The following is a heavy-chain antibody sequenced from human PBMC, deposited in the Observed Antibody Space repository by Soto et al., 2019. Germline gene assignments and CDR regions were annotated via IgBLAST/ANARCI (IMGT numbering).Heavy chain of an antibody. Sequence: SVKVSCKASGITFRRTAVQWMRQARGQRLEWIGRIVVGTGSTTYAQIVQERIAITRDMSTNTAYMELSGLRPEDTAIYYCAKASSGYLFDYWGQGTLVTVSS. CDR2: IVVGTGST. V-gene: IGHV1-58*01. CDR1: GITFRRTA. CDR3: AKASSGYLFDY. J-gene: IGHJ4*02. D-gene: IGHD3-22*01.